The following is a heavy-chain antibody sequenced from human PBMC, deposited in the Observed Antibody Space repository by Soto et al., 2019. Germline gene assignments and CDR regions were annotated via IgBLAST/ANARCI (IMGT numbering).Heavy chain of an antibody. CDR1: GFSLSTSGVC. CDR2: IYWDDDK. CDR3: ALTNFYILTGRGTNWFDP. V-gene: IGHV2-5*02. D-gene: IGHD3-9*01. J-gene: IGHJ5*02. Sequence: QIILKESGPTLVKPTQTLTLTCTSSGFSLSTSGVCVGWIRQPPGRALEWLALIYWDDDKRSSPALRSRLTITQDSYKNTVVDTITTMDPVDTATYYCALTNFYILTGRGTNWFDPWGQGTLVIVSS.